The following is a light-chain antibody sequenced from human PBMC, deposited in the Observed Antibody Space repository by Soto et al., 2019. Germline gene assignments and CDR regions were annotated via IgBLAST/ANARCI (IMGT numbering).Light chain of an antibody. V-gene: IGKV2-30*02. Sequence: MTQTPLSLPVTLGQPASISCRSNQSLVHSDGIAYFSCFQQRPGRSPRRLIYKVSNRDYGVPARFSGSGSGTDFALKISRVEAEDVGVYYCMQGTHWPITFGQGTRLEIK. CDR1: QSLVHSDGIAY. J-gene: IGKJ5*01. CDR3: MQGTHWPIT. CDR2: KVS.